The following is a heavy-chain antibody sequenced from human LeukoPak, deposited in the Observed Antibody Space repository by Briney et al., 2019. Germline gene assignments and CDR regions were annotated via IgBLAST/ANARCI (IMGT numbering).Heavy chain of an antibody. J-gene: IGHJ4*02. CDR3: ARDGTYTDYDPDFDI. CDR1: GFTFSRFW. CDR2: IKQDGSEK. D-gene: IGHD5-12*01. V-gene: IGHV3-7*04. Sequence: VGSLRLSCAAPGFTFSRFWMSWVRQAPGKGLEWVANIKQDGSEKYYVDSVKGRFTISRDNAKNSLYLQMNSLRAEDTAVFYCARDGTYTDYDPDFDIWGQGTLVTVSS.